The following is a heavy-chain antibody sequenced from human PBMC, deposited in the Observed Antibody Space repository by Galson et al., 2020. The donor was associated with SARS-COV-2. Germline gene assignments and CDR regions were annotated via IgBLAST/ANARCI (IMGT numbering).Heavy chain of an antibody. CDR2: IYPGDSDT. J-gene: IGHJ6*03. CDR3: ARLLGDPDYYYYMAF. D-gene: IGHD2-21*02. Sequence: GESLKISCKGSGYSFTSYWIGWVRQMPGKGLEWMGIIYPGDSDTRYSPSFQGQVTISADKSISTAYLQWSSLKASDTAMYYCARLLGDPDYYYYMAFWCKGPTVTISS. V-gene: IGHV5-51*01. CDR1: GYSFTSYW.